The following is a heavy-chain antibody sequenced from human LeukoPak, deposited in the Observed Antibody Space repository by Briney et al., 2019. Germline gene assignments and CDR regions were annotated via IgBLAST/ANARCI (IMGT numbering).Heavy chain of an antibody. CDR3: ARGLWFGELLWPFDY. Sequence: SETLSLTCTVSGGSISSYYWSWIRQPAGKGLEWIGRIYTSGTTNYNPSLKSRVTMSIDTSKKQFSLKLSSVTAADTAVYYCARGLWFGELLWPFDYWGQGTLVTVSS. V-gene: IGHV4-4*07. CDR1: GGSISSYY. J-gene: IGHJ4*02. CDR2: IYTSGTT. D-gene: IGHD3-10*01.